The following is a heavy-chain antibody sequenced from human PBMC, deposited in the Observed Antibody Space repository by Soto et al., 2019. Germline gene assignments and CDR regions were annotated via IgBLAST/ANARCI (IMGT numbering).Heavy chain of an antibody. D-gene: IGHD6-19*01. J-gene: IGHJ4*02. CDR1: GFSLSTRGVA. CDR2: IYWDDDK. Sequence: QITLKESGPTLVNPTQTLTLTCSFSGFSLSTRGVAVGWIRQPPGKALEWLTLIYWDDDKRFSPSLKSRLTITKDTSKNQVVLIMTDMDPVDTATYFCAHSRGQSPPGYWGQGTLVTVSS. V-gene: IGHV2-5*02. CDR3: AHSRGQSPPGY.